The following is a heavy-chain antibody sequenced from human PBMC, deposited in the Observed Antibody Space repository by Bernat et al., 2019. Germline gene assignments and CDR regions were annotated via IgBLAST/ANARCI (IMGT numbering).Heavy chain of an antibody. D-gene: IGHD6-6*01. CDR2: ISGSGGST. V-gene: IGHV3-23*01. CDR1: GFTFSSYA. Sequence: EVQLLESGGGLVQPGGSLRLSCAASGFTFSSYAMSWVRQAPGKWLGWVSAISGSGGSTYYADSVKGRFTISRDNSKNTLYLQMNSLRAEDTAVYYCAKDLARYSSSSYAFDIWGQGTMVTVSS. CDR3: AKDLARYSSSSYAFDI. J-gene: IGHJ3*02.